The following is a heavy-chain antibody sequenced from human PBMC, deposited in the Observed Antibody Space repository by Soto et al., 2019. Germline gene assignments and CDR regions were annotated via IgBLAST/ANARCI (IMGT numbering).Heavy chain of an antibody. CDR1: GGSIRSGGYY. V-gene: IGHV4-31*03. D-gene: IGHD6-25*01. CDR2: IYYSGST. Sequence: QVQLQEAGPGLVTPSQTLSLTCTVSGGSIRSGGYYGRGIRQHPGKGLEWIGYIYYSGSTYYNPSLKSRVTISVDTSKNQFSLKLSSVTAADTAVYYCARGRPILPHFDYWGPGTLGTVSS. J-gene: IGHJ4*02. CDR3: ARGRPILPHFDY.